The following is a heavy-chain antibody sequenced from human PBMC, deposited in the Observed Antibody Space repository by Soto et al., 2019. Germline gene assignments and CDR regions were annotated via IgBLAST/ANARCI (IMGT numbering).Heavy chain of an antibody. D-gene: IGHD3-16*01. V-gene: IGHV4-34*01. CDR2: INDSGST. J-gene: IGHJ6*02. CDR3: ARVKTGYDYVWGNKSPLGTPYGMDV. Sequence: PSETLSLTCAVYGGSFSGYYWSWIRRPPGKGLEWIGGINDSGSTNYNPSLKSRVTISVDTSKNQFSLKLSSVTAADTAVYYCARVKTGYDYVWGNKSPLGTPYGMDVWGQGTTVTVSS. CDR1: GGSFSGYY.